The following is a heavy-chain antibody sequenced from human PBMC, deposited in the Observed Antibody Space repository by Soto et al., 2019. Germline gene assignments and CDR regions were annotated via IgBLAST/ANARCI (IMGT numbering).Heavy chain of an antibody. CDR2: IYYSGST. D-gene: IGHD3-3*01. Sequence: PSETLSLTCTVSGGSISSGGYYWSWIRQHPGKGLEWIGYIYYSGSTYYNPSLKSRVTISVDTSKNQFSLKLSSVTAADTAVYYCARGPKRITIFGVVIIKAFDIWGQGTMVTVSS. V-gene: IGHV4-31*03. J-gene: IGHJ3*02. CDR1: GGSISSGGYY. CDR3: ARGPKRITIFGVVIIKAFDI.